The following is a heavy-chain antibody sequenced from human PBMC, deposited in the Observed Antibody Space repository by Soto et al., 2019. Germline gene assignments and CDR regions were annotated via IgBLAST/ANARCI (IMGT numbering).Heavy chain of an antibody. Sequence: PGEYLKVSCKGSGYSFAGYWITWVRQKPGKGLEWMGRIDPSDSQTYYSPSFRGHVTISVTKSITTAFLQWSSLRASDTAMYYCARQIYDADTGPNFKYYFEAWGQGTLVTVFS. CDR2: IDPSDSQT. CDR3: ARQIYDADTGPNFKYYFEA. V-gene: IGHV5-10-1*01. CDR1: GYSFAGYW. J-gene: IGHJ4*02. D-gene: IGHD5-18*01.